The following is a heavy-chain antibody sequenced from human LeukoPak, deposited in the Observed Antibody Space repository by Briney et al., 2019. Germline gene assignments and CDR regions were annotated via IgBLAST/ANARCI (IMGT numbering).Heavy chain of an antibody. V-gene: IGHV1-2*02. CDR2: INPNSGGT. CDR3: ARDDQQLLWFGEFTFIDY. CDR1: GYTFTGYY. D-gene: IGHD3-10*01. Sequence: ASVKVSCKASGYTFTGYYMHWVRQAPGQGLEWMGWINPNSGGTNYAQKFQGRVTMTRDTSISTAYMELSRLRSDDTAVYYCARDDQQLLWFGEFTFIDYWGQGTLVTVSS. J-gene: IGHJ4*02.